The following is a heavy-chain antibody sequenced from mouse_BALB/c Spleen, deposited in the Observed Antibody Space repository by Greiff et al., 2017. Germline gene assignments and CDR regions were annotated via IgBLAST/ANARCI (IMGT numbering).Heavy chain of an antibody. V-gene: IGHV1-5*01. Sequence: VQLQQSGTVLARPGASVKMSCKASGYSFTSYWMHWVKQRPGQGLEWIGAIYPGNSDTSYNQKFKGKAKLTAVTSASTAYMELSSLTNEDSAVYYCTRSYYRYEEGYYAMDYWGQGTSVTVSS. CDR2: IYPGNSDT. J-gene: IGHJ4*01. D-gene: IGHD2-14*01. CDR1: GYSFTSYW. CDR3: TRSYYRYEEGYYAMDY.